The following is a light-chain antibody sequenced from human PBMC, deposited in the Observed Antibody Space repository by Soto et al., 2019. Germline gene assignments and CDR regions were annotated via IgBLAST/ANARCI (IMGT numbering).Light chain of an antibody. CDR3: SSYTNTSTLV. J-gene: IGLJ3*02. Sequence: QSALNQPASVSGSPGQSITISCTGTSSDVGAYNLVSWYQQHPGRAPKLFIFDVSDRPSGVSNRFSGSKSGNTASLTISGLQAEDEAFYYCSSYTNTSTLVFGGGTKLTVL. V-gene: IGLV2-14*03. CDR1: SSDVGAYNL. CDR2: DVS.